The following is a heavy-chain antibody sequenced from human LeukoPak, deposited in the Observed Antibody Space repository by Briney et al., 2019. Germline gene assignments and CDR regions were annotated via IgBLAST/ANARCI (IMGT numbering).Heavy chain of an antibody. CDR1: GFTFSSYS. V-gene: IGHV3-21*01. CDR2: ISSSSYM. J-gene: IGHJ3*02. CDR3: ARGDSGYYDAFDI. D-gene: IGHD3-22*01. Sequence: PGGSLRLSCAASGFTFSSYSMNWVRQAPGKGLEWVSSISSSSYMYYADSVKGRFTISRDNAKNSLYLQMNSLRAEDTAVYYCARGDSGYYDAFDIWGQGTMVTVSS.